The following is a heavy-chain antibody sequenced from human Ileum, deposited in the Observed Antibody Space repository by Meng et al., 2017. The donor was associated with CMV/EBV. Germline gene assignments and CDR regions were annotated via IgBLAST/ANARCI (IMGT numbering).Heavy chain of an antibody. J-gene: IGHJ4*02. Sequence: SGFPFIHAWMNWVRQAPGKGLEWVGRITSEGAGGTIDYAAPVEGRFTISRDDSKNTLYLQMNSLKTEDTAVYYCTKGGPLGSYFDYWGQGALVTVSS. V-gene: IGHV3-15*07. D-gene: IGHD1-26*01. CDR3: TKGGPLGSYFDY. CDR2: ITSEGAGGTI. CDR1: GFPFIHAW.